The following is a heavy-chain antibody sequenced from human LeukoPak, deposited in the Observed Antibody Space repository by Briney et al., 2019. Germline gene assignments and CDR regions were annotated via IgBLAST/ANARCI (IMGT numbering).Heavy chain of an antibody. V-gene: IGHV6-1*01. D-gene: IGHD2-2*01. CDR2: TYYRPKWYN. Sequence: SQTLSLICAISGDSVSIDNAAWNWIRQSPSRGLEWLGRTYYRPKWYNDYAVSAKSRIHINPDIYKNQFSLQLKSVTRDDTAVYYCARDGLVPAAKIPLWWFYHWGQGTLVTVSS. CDR1: GDSVSIDNAA. CDR3: ARDGLVPAAKIPLWWFYH. J-gene: IGHJ5*02.